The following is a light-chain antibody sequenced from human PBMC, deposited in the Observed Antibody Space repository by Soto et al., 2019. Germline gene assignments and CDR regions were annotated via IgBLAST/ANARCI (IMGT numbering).Light chain of an antibody. V-gene: IGKV3-20*01. CDR3: QQYGSSPIT. CDR2: GAS. CDR1: QSVSRN. J-gene: IGKJ5*01. Sequence: EIVLTQSPATLCLSPGERATLSCRASQSVSRNLAWYQQKPGQAPRLLIYGASTRATGIPDRFSGSGSETDFTLTISRLEPEDFAVYDCQQYGSSPITFGQGTRLEIK.